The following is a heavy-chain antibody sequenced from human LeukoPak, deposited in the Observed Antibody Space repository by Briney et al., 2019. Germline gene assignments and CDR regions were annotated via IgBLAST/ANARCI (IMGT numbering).Heavy chain of an antibody. V-gene: IGHV4-39*01. D-gene: IGHD3-16*02. Sequence: SETLSLTCTVSGGSISSSGSCWGWIRQPPGKGLEWIGSIYYSGSTYYNPSLKSRVAISVDTSKNQFSLKLSSVTAADTAVYYCARRPPPMITFGGVIGWFDPWGQGTLVTVSS. CDR1: GGSISSSGSC. CDR2: IYYSGST. CDR3: ARRPPPMITFGGVIGWFDP. J-gene: IGHJ5*02.